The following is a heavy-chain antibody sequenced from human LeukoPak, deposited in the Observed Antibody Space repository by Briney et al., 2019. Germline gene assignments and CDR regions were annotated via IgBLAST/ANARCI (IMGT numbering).Heavy chain of an antibody. J-gene: IGHJ5*02. Sequence: SETLSLTCTVSGGSISSSSYYWGWIRQPPGKGLEWIGEINHSGSTNYNSSLKSRVTISVDTSKNQFSLKLSSVTAADTAVYYCARQVTVVVVAARPSWFDPWGQGTLVTVSS. D-gene: IGHD2-15*01. V-gene: IGHV4-39*01. CDR2: INHSGST. CDR1: GGSISSSSYY. CDR3: ARQVTVVVVAARPSWFDP.